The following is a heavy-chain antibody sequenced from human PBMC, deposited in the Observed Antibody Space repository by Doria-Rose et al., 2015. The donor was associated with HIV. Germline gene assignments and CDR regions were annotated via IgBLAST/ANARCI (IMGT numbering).Heavy chain of an antibody. V-gene: IGHV2-26*01. CDR1: GVSLSSPGMG. D-gene: IGHD6-13*01. CDR3: ARIKSSRWYHKYYFDF. CDR2: IFSDDER. Sequence: QVTLKESGPVLVKPTETLTLTCTVSGVSLSSPGMGASWIRQPPVKALEWLANIFSDDERSYKTSLKSRLTISRCTSKSQVVLTMTDMDPVDTATYYCARIKSSRWYHKYYFDFWGQGTLVIVSA. J-gene: IGHJ4*02.